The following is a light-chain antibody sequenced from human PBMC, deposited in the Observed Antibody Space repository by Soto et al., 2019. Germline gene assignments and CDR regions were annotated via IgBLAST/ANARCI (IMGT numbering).Light chain of an antibody. J-gene: IGKJ4*01. CDR2: GAS. Sequence: EIVGAQSPATLSVSPGEIATLSGRASQRVSNDFAWYQQKPGQAPRLLIYGASTRATGIQARFSGSGSGTEFTLTISSLQSEDFAVYYCQTYNNWPLTFGGGTKVDIK. CDR1: QRVSND. V-gene: IGKV3-15*01. CDR3: QTYNNWPLT.